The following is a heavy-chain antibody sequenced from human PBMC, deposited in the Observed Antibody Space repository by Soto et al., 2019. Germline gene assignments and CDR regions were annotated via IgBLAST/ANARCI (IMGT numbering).Heavy chain of an antibody. CDR2: ISTTSSAV. J-gene: IGHJ4*01. CDR1: GLTFSSYN. V-gene: IGHV3-48*02. Sequence: GGSPRLSCAASGLTFSSYNMNWFRQAPGKGLEWVSYISTTSSAVYYADSVKGRFTISRDNAKNSLYLQMNSLRDEDTAVYYCAGYCSGDTCYTDFWGQGTLVTVSS. D-gene: IGHD2-15*01. CDR3: AGYCSGDTCYTDF.